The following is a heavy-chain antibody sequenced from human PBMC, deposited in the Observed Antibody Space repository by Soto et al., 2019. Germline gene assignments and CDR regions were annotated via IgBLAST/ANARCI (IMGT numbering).Heavy chain of an antibody. D-gene: IGHD1-26*01. CDR2: IHNTGSP. V-gene: IGHV4-30-4*01. J-gene: IGHJ4*02. CDR1: GGSISSGDYY. CDR3: ARSRHSGSYFFDY. Sequence: SETLSLTCTVSGGSISSGDYYWSWIRQPPGKGLEWIACIHNTGSPYYNLSLKSRLTISIDTSKNQFSLRLSSVTAADTAVYYCARSRHSGSYFFDYWGQGILVTVSS.